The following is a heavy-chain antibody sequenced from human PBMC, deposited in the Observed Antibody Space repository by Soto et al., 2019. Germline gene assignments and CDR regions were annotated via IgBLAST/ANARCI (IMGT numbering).Heavy chain of an antibody. Sequence: PGGSLRLSCAASGFTFSSYSMNWVRQAPGKGLEWVSSISSSSSYIYYADSVKGRFTISRDNAKNSLYLQMNGLRAEDTAVYYCARDQTIFGVVIIPSYGMDVWGQGTTVTVSS. CDR3: ARDQTIFGVVIIPSYGMDV. J-gene: IGHJ6*02. V-gene: IGHV3-21*01. CDR2: ISSSSSYI. CDR1: GFTFSSYS. D-gene: IGHD3-3*01.